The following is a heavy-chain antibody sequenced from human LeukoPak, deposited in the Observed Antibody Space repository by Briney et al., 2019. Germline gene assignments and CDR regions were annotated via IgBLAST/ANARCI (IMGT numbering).Heavy chain of an antibody. V-gene: IGHV3-7*03. CDR3: ASSGSYGYGMDV. D-gene: IGHD3-10*01. Sequence: PGGSLRLSCAVSGFTFSSYWMTWGRQAPGEGLEWVAKIKQDGSEKYYVDSVMGRFIISRDNAKNSLYLQMNSLRAEDTAVYYCASSGSYGYGMDVWGKGTTVSVSS. CDR1: GFTFSSYW. CDR2: IKQDGSEK. J-gene: IGHJ6*04.